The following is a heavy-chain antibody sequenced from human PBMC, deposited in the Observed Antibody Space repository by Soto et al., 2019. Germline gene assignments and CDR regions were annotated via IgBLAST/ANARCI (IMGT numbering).Heavy chain of an antibody. CDR3: AKHDLQWQQLASFDY. CDR2: ISGSGSSP. V-gene: IGHV3-23*01. D-gene: IGHD6-13*01. CDR1: GFTFNTFA. J-gene: IGHJ4*02. Sequence: GGSLRLSCAASGFTFNTFAMNWVRQAPGKGLEWVSSISGSGSSPYYADSVKGRFTVSRDNSKNTLYLQMNSLRAEDTAIYYCAKHDLQWQQLASFDYWGQGTLVTVSS.